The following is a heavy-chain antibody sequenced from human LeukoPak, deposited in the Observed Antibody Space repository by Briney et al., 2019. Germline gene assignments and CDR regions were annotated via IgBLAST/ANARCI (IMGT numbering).Heavy chain of an antibody. Sequence: SGPTLVNPTQTLTLTCTSSGFSLSTSGMCVSWIRQPPVRALERPALIHWDDDKYYSTSLKTRLTISKDTSKNQVVLTMTNMDPVDTAMYYCARIRSPRYVFEIWGQGTMVTVSS. J-gene: IGHJ3*02. CDR2: IHWDDDK. D-gene: IGHD1-26*01. V-gene: IGHV2-70*01. CDR3: ARIRSPRYVFEI. CDR1: GFSLSTSGMC.